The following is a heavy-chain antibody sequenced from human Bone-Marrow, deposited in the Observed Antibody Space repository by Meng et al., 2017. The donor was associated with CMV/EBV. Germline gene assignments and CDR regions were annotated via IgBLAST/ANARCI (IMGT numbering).Heavy chain of an antibody. CDR2: IKQDGSEK. V-gene: IGHV3-7*03. D-gene: IGHD2-15*01. J-gene: IGHJ6*02. Sequence: GESLKISCAASGFTFSSYWMSWVRQAPGKGLEWVANIKQDGSEKYYVDSVKGRFTISRDNAKNSLYLQMNSLRAEDTAVYYCTGETGGRVFGMDVWGQGTTVTVSS. CDR1: GFTFSSYW. CDR3: TGETGGRVFGMDV.